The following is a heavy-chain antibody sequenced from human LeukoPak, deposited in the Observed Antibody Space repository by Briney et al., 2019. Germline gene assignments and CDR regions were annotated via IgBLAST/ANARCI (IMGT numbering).Heavy chain of an antibody. CDR1: GGSISSSSYY. V-gene: IGHV4-61*01. Sequence: PSETLSLTCTVSGGSISSSSYYWSWIRQPPGKGLERIGYIYYSGSTNYNPSLKSRVTISVDTSKNQFSLKLSSVTAADTAVYYCARGGGVAGTPYNPYDYWGQGTLVTVSS. J-gene: IGHJ4*02. CDR2: IYYSGST. D-gene: IGHD6-19*01. CDR3: ARGGGVAGTPYNPYDY.